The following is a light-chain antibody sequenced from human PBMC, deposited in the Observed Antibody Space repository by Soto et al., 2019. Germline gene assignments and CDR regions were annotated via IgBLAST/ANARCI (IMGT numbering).Light chain of an antibody. J-gene: IGKJ3*01. CDR2: GAS. Sequence: ESVLTQSPGTLSLSPGEGATLSCRAIQSVISSYLAWYQQKPGQAPRLLIYGASSRATGIPGRFSGSGSGTDFILTITRLEPEDVAVYYWQHSGGSFTFGPGTTVDIK. CDR3: QHSGGSFT. CDR1: QSVISSY. V-gene: IGKV3-20*01.